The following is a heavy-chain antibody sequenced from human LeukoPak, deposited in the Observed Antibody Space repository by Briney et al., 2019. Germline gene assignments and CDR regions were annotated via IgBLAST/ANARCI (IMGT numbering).Heavy chain of an antibody. CDR1: GDSISSRSYY. CDR2: IYYSGST. V-gene: IGHV4-39*07. D-gene: IGHD3-9*01. Sequence: SETLSLTCTVSGDSISSRSYYWGWIRQPPGKGLEWIGSIYYSGSTYYNPSLKSRVTISVDTSKNQFSLKLSSVTAADTAVYYCARVGEYYDITNWFDPWGQGTLVTVSS. J-gene: IGHJ5*02. CDR3: ARVGEYYDITNWFDP.